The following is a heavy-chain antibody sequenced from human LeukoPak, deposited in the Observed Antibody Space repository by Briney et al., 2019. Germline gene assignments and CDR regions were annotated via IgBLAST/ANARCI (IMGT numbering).Heavy chain of an antibody. V-gene: IGHV4-59*01. Sequence: SETLSLTCTVSGGSISTFYWSWIRQPPGKGLEWIGYIYYSGSTNYNPSLKSRLTISVDTSKNQFSLKLSSVTAADTAVYYCARSKGNSWLWFDPWGQGTLVTVSS. J-gene: IGHJ5*02. CDR1: GGSISTFY. CDR3: ARSKGNSWLWFDP. D-gene: IGHD6-13*01. CDR2: IYYSGST.